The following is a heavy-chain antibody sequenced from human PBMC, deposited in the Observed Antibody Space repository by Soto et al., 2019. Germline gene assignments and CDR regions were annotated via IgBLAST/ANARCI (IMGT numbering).Heavy chain of an antibody. V-gene: IGHV5-51*01. CDR2: IYPGDSDI. J-gene: IGHJ6*02. CDR1: GFSFTTYW. D-gene: IGHD3-3*02. Sequence: GESLKISCKGSGFSFTTYWIAWVRQMPGKGLEWMGIIYPGDSDIRYSPSFQGQVSISADRSITTAYLQWSSLKASDTAIYYCERIRGSPSGMDVWGLGTTVTVSS. CDR3: ERIRGSPSGMDV.